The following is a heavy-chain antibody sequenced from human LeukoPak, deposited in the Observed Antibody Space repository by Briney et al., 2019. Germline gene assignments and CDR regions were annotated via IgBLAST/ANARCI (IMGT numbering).Heavy chain of an antibody. Sequence: GGSLRLSCAASGFTFSSYWMSWVRQAPGKGLEWVANIKQDGSEKYYVDSVKGRFTISRDNAKNSLYLQMNSLRAEDTAVYYCARDWYYYDSRPFDPWGQGTLVTVSS. V-gene: IGHV3-7*01. J-gene: IGHJ5*02. CDR1: GFTFSSYW. D-gene: IGHD3-22*01. CDR3: ARDWYYYDSRPFDP. CDR2: IKQDGSEK.